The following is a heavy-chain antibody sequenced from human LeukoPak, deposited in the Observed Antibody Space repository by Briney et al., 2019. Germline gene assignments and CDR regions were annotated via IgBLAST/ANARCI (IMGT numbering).Heavy chain of an antibody. V-gene: IGHV3-21*01. CDR2: ISSTSTYI. J-gene: IGHJ3*02. Sequence: GGSLRLSCAASGFTFSSSSLSWVRQAPGKALEWVSSISSTSTYIYYADSVKGRFIISRDNAKNSLYLQMTSLSAEDTAVYFCARLVSNTFDIWGQGTMVTVSS. CDR1: GFTFSSSS. D-gene: IGHD2-15*01. CDR3: ARLVSNTFDI.